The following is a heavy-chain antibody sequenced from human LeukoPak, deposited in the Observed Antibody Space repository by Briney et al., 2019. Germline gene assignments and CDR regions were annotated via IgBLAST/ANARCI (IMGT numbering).Heavy chain of an antibody. CDR2: IDSTSTYI. Sequence: GGPLRLSCAASRFTFSTYSMNWVRQAPGKGLEWVSSIDSTSTYIYYADSVKGRFTISRDNAKNSLYLQMDSLRAEDTAVYYCARDSLVGSTTPVFDYWGQGTLVTVSS. J-gene: IGHJ4*02. D-gene: IGHD1-26*01. CDR1: RFTFSTYS. V-gene: IGHV3-21*04. CDR3: ARDSLVGSTTPVFDY.